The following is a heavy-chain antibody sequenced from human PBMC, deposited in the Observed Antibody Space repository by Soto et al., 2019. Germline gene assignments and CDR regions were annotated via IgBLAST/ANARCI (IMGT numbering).Heavy chain of an antibody. D-gene: IGHD1-26*01. V-gene: IGHV3-72*01. CDR1: GFTFSDHY. CDR3: ARVDSGSYFAGLLDY. Sequence: PGGSLRLSCAASGFTFSDHYMDWVRQAPGKGLEWVGRTRNKANSYTTEYAASVKGRFTISRDDSKNSLYLQMNSLKTEDTAVYYCARVDSGSYFAGLLDYWGQGTLVTVSS. CDR2: TRNKANSYTT. J-gene: IGHJ4*02.